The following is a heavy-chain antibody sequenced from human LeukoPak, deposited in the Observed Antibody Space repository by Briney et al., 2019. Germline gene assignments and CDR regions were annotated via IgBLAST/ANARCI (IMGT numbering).Heavy chain of an antibody. CDR3: ARGIAAAGPEYFQH. V-gene: IGHV3-21*01. CDR2: IIGSSSYI. J-gene: IGHJ1*01. CDR1: GFTFSSYS. Sequence: GGSLRLSCAASGFTFSSYSMNWVRQAPGKGLEWVSSIIGSSSYIYYADSVKGRFTISRDNAKNSLYLQMNSLRAEDTAVYYCARGIAAAGPEYFQHWGQGTLVTVSS. D-gene: IGHD6-13*01.